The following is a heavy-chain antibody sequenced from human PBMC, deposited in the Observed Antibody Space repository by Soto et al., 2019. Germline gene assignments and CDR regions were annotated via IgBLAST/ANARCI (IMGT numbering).Heavy chain of an antibody. J-gene: IGHJ4*02. V-gene: IGHV3-30*18. CDR3: AKVSATAYYYDSSGYLSPRDFDY. Sequence: PGGSLRLSCAASGFTFSGYGMHWVRQAPGKGLEWVAVISYDGSNKYYADSVKGRFTISRDNSKNTLYLQMNSLRAEDTAVYYCAKVSATAYYYDSSGYLSPRDFDYWGQGTLVTVSS. D-gene: IGHD3-22*01. CDR1: GFTFSGYG. CDR2: ISYDGSNK.